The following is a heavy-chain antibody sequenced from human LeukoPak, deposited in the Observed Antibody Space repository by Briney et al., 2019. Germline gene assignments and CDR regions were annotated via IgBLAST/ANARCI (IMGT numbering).Heavy chain of an antibody. CDR3: ARGGYSSGWYYVFDI. V-gene: IGHV1-69*13. J-gene: IGHJ3*02. CDR2: IIPIFGTA. D-gene: IGHD6-19*01. CDR1: GGTFSSYA. Sequence: SVKVSCKASGGTFSSYAISWVRQAPGQGLEWMGGIIPIFGTANYAQKFQGRVTITADESTSTAYMELSSLRSEDTAVYYCARGGYSSGWYYVFDIWGQGTMVTVSS.